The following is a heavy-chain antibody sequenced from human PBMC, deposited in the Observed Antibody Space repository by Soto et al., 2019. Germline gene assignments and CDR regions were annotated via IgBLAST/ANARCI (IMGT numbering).Heavy chain of an antibody. D-gene: IGHD3-10*01. CDR1: GGTISSYA. J-gene: IGHJ4*02. Sequence: LRDSWGVAGGTISSYAMSRIRKTPGKGLEWVSAISGSGGSTYYADSVKGRFTISRDNSKNTLYLQMNSLRAEDTAVYYCAKDGFHSVRPFFDYWGQGTPVTVSS. CDR3: AKDGFHSVRPFFDY. V-gene: IGHV3-23*01. CDR2: ISGSGGST.